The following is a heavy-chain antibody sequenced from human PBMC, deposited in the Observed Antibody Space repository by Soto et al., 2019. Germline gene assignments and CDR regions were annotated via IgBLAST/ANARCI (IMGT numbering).Heavy chain of an antibody. CDR1: GGSFSGYY. CDR3: ARPGYLPLTS. J-gene: IGHJ5*02. Sequence: QVQLQQWGAGLLKPSETLSLTCAVYGGSFSGYYWSWIRQPPGKGLEWIGKINHSGSTNYNPSLKSRVPRSVDTSKNQFSRKLSSVTAADTAVYYCARPGYLPLTSWGQGTLVTVSS. V-gene: IGHV4-34*02. D-gene: IGHD3-16*02. CDR2: INHSGST.